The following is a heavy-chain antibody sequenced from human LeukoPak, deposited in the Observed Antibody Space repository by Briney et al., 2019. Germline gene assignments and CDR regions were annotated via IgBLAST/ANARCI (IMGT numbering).Heavy chain of an antibody. Sequence: PSETFPLTFTISSGPLGSAALYSGWIRQSPGKGLEWIERVHYTRSYSGSTYYNPSLENRVTVSTDRSKTSCSLKLTSVTAADTAVYYCVAEEYGTGSYYKSAFWGKGALVSVSS. CDR2: VHYTRSYSGST. CDR1: SGPLGSAALY. CDR3: VAEEYGTGSYYKSAF. V-gene: IGHV4-39*01. J-gene: IGHJ4*02. D-gene: IGHD3-10*01.